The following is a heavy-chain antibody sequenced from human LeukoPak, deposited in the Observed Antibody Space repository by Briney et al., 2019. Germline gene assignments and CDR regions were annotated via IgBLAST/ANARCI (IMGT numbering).Heavy chain of an antibody. CDR1: GGSFSGYY. D-gene: IGHD2-2*01. CDR2: INHSGST. V-gene: IGHV4-34*01. CDR3: AIGSIVVVPAAPEC. Sequence: SETLSLTCAVYGGSFSGYYWSWVRQPPGKGLEWIGEINHSGSTNYNPSLKSRVTISVDTSKNQCSLKLSSVTAADTAVYYCAIGSIVVVPAAPECWGQGTLVTVSS. J-gene: IGHJ4*02.